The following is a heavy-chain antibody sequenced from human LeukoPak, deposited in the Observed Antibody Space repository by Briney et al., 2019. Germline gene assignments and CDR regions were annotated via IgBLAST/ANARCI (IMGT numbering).Heavy chain of an antibody. CDR3: VKGRGNWPYYSEY. J-gene: IGHJ4*02. V-gene: IGHV3-23*01. D-gene: IGHD1-1*01. CDR1: GFSFNNYA. Sequence: GGSLRLSCAASGFSFNNYAMSWIRQAPGKGLEWVSHISSSGGSTLYADSVKGRFTFSRDNSKNTLYLQMNSLRVEDTAVCYCVKGRGNWPYYSEYWGQGTLVTVSS. CDR2: ISSSGGST.